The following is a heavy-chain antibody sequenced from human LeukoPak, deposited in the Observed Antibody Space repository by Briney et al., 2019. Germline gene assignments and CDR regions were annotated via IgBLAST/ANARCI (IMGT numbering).Heavy chain of an antibody. Sequence: PGGSLRLFCVASGFTFSSYAMTWVRHAPGKGLEWVSALSGSGGSTYSADSVKGRFTISRDNSKNTLYLQMNSLRAEDTAVYYCARAESGSFDYWGQGTLVTVSS. V-gene: IGHV3-23*01. CDR1: GFTFSSYA. J-gene: IGHJ4*02. CDR3: ARAESGSFDY. CDR2: LSGSGGST. D-gene: IGHD1-26*01.